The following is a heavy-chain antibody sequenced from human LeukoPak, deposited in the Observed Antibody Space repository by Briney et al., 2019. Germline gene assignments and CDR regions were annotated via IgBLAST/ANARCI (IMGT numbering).Heavy chain of an antibody. CDR3: VRDYMYAFDS. V-gene: IGHV3-48*04. J-gene: IGHJ4*02. Sequence: TGGSLRLSCAASGFTLSSFNMTWVRQAPGKGLEWVSYITTLSTTISYSDSVKGRFIISRDNAKNSLYLQMNSLRAEDTAVYYCVRDYMYAFDSWGQGTLVTVSS. CDR1: GFTLSSFN. CDR2: ITTLSTTI. D-gene: IGHD2-8*01.